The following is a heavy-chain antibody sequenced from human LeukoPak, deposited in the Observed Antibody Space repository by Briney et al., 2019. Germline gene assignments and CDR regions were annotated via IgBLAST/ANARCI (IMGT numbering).Heavy chain of an antibody. CDR3: AREGYYGSGSPPSLYSDY. D-gene: IGHD3-10*01. CDR2: TSSDLNVK. V-gene: IGHV3-30-3*01. J-gene: IGHJ4*02. Sequence: GGSLRLSCAASGFTFRNYVIHWVRQAPGKGLEWVAVTSSDLNVKLYADSVKGRFTISRDNSRSTLYLQMNSLRPEDTAIYYCAREGYYGSGSPPSLYSDYWGQGTLVTVSS. CDR1: GFTFRNYV.